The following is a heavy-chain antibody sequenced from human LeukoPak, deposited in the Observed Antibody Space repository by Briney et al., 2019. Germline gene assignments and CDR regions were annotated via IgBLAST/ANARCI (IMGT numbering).Heavy chain of an antibody. CDR2: ISYDGSNK. CDR1: GFTFSSYG. J-gene: IGHJ4*02. D-gene: IGHD2-2*01. V-gene: IGHV3-30*03. Sequence: QPGGSLRLSCAASGFTFSSYGMHWVRQAPGKGLEWVAVISYDGSNKYYADSVKGRFTISRDNSKNTLYLQMNSLRAEDTAVYYCARCSSTGCASSPLAGYLYWGQGTLVTVSS. CDR3: ARCSSTGCASSPLAGYLY.